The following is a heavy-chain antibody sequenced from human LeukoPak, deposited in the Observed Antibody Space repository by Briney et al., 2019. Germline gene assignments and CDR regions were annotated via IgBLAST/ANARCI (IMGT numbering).Heavy chain of an antibody. CDR3: ARGPSEEITMVRGVIVHFDY. CDR2: IYPGDSDT. Sequence: PGESLKISCKGSGYSFTSYWIGWVRQMPGKGLEWMGIIYPGDSDTRYSPSFQGQVTISADKSISTAYLQWSSLKASDTAMYYCARGPSEEITMVRGVIVHFDYWGQGTLVTVSS. J-gene: IGHJ4*02. D-gene: IGHD3-10*01. V-gene: IGHV5-51*03. CDR1: GYSFTSYW.